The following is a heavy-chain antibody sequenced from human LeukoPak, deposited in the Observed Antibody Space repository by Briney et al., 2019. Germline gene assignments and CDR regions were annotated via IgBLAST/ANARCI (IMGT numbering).Heavy chain of an antibody. Sequence: GRSLRLSCAASGFTFSSYAMSWVRQAPGKGLEWVSAIRGSGGSTYYADSVKGRFTISRDNSKNTLYLQMNSLRAEDTAIYYCAKEVTGTNYFDYWGQGTLVTVSS. D-gene: IGHD1-20*01. CDR1: GFTFSSYA. CDR2: IRGSGGST. J-gene: IGHJ4*02. V-gene: IGHV3-23*01. CDR3: AKEVTGTNYFDY.